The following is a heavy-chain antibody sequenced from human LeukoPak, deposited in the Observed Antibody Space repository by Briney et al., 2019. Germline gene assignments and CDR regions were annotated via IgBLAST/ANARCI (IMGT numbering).Heavy chain of an antibody. V-gene: IGHV3-74*01. CDR3: AREPRYCSGGSCYYGMDV. CDR1: GFTVSTNY. D-gene: IGHD2-15*01. Sequence: QPGGSLRLSCAGSGFTVSTNYMSWVRQAPGKGLVWVSRINNDGSGTSCADSVKGRLTISRDNAKNTLYLQMNSLRAEDTAVYYCAREPRYCSGGSCYYGMDVWGQGTTVTVSS. CDR2: INNDGSGT. J-gene: IGHJ6*02.